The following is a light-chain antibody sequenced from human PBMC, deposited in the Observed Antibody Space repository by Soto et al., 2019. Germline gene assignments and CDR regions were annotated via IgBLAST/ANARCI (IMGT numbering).Light chain of an antibody. CDR2: DVS. CDR1: SSDVGAYNY. Sequence: QSALTQPPSASGSPGQSVTISCTGTSSDVGAYNYVSWYQQYTGKAPKLMIYDVSKRPSGVPDRFSGSKSGNTASLTISGLQPEDEADYFCSSYTTRTTPYVFGSGTKLTVL. CDR3: SSYTTRTTPYV. J-gene: IGLJ1*01. V-gene: IGLV2-8*01.